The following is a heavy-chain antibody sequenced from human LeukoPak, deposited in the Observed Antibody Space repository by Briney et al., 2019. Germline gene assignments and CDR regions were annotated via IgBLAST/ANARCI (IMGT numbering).Heavy chain of an antibody. Sequence: IIPIFGTANYAPKFQGRVTITTDESTSTAYMELSSLRSEDTAVYYCARGVTGIGYYYYMDVWGKGTTVTVSS. CDR3: ARGVTGIGYYYYMDV. D-gene: IGHD2-21*02. J-gene: IGHJ6*03. CDR2: IIPIFGTA. V-gene: IGHV1-69*05.